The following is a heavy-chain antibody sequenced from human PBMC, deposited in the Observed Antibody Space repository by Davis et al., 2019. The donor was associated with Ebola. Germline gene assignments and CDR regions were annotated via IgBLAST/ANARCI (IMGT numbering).Heavy chain of an antibody. CDR2: MNPNSGNT. V-gene: IGHV1-8*01. CDR1: GYTFTSYD. J-gene: IGHJ5*02. D-gene: IGHD2-15*01. Sequence: AASVKVSCKASGYTFTSYDINWVRQATGQGLEWMGWMNPNSGNTGYAQKFQGRVTMTRNTSISTAYMELSSLRCEDTAVYYCARGPPMVVVVAATQNYNWFDPWGQGTLVTVSS. CDR3: ARGPPMVVVVAATQNYNWFDP.